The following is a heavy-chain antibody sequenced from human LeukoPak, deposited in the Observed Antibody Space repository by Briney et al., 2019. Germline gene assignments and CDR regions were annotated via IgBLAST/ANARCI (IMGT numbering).Heavy chain of an antibody. D-gene: IGHD3-3*01. CDR1: GGSISSYY. V-gene: IGHV4-4*07. J-gene: IGHJ4*02. Sequence: SETLSLTCTVSGGSISSYYWSWIRQPAGKGPEWVGRIYTSGSTNYNASLKSRVTMSVAKSTNQFSLQLSSITPAATAVYYCARGDFWSGYHDYWGQGTLVTVSS. CDR3: ARGDFWSGYHDY. CDR2: IYTSGST.